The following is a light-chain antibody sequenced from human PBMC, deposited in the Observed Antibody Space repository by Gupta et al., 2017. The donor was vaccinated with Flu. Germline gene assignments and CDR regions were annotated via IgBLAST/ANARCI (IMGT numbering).Light chain of an antibody. Sequence: TLSLSPGEGATLSCRASQFIIRNYLAWYQQKPGQSPRLLISGASNRATGIPDRFRGSGSGTDFSLTISSLDPEDFAIYYCQQYASPPPWTFGPGTKMELQ. J-gene: IGKJ2*02. CDR1: QFIIRNY. CDR3: QQYASPPPWT. CDR2: GAS. V-gene: IGKV3-20*01.